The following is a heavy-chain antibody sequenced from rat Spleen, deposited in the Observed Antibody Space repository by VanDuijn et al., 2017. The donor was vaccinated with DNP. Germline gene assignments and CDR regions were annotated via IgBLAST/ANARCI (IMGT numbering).Heavy chain of an antibody. CDR3: TRGANWALDY. CDR2: ISPSDGRT. J-gene: IGHJ2*01. V-gene: IGHV5-19*01. CDR1: GLNFSKYG. Sequence: EVQLVESGGGLVQPGRSLKLSCAASGLNFSKYGMNWIRQAPTKGLEWVASISPSDGRTYYRDSVKGRFTISRDNAKNTQFLQMDSLRSEDTATYFCTRGANWALDYWGQGVMVTVSS. D-gene: IGHD5-1*01.